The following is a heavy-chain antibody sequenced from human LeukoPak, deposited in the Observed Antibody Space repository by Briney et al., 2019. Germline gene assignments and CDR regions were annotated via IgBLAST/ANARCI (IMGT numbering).Heavy chain of an antibody. D-gene: IGHD3-9*01. J-gene: IGHJ4*02. V-gene: IGHV1-69*04. Sequence: ASVKVSCKASGGTFSSYAISWVRQAPGQGLEWMGRIIPILGIANYAQKFQGRVTITADKSTSTAYMELSSLRSEGTAVYYCARDRRRYDILTGYPNSYFDYWGQGTLVTVSS. CDR2: IIPILGIA. CDR1: GGTFSSYA. CDR3: ARDRRRYDILTGYPNSYFDY.